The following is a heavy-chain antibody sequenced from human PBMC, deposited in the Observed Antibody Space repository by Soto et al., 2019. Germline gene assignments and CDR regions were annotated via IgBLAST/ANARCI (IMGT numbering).Heavy chain of an antibody. Sequence: GGSLRLSCAASGFTFSSYWMSWVRQAPGKGLEWVANIKQDGSEKYYVDSVKGRFTISRDNAKNSLYLQMNSLRAEDTAVYYCARDAGGGYYDSSGYYYFDYWGQGTLVTVSS. V-gene: IGHV3-7*01. CDR2: IKQDGSEK. D-gene: IGHD3-22*01. J-gene: IGHJ4*02. CDR3: ARDAGGGYYDSSGYYYFDY. CDR1: GFTFSSYW.